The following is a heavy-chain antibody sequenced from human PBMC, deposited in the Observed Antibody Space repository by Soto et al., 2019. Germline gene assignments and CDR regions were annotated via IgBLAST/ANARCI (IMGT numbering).Heavy chain of an antibody. V-gene: IGHV3-30*18. CDR1: GFTFSSYG. CDR2: ISYDGSNK. J-gene: IGHJ4*02. CDR3: ANRYSSGLPDY. D-gene: IGHD6-19*01. Sequence: PGGSLRLSCAASGFTFSSYGMHWVRQAPGKGLEWVAVISYDGSNKYYADSVKGRFTISRDNSKNTLYLQMNSLRAEDTAVYYCANRYSSGLPDYWGQGTLVTVSS.